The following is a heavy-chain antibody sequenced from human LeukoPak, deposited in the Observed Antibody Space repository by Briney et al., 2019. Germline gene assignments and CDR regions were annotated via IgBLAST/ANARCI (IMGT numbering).Heavy chain of an antibody. CDR3: ARDYSGSYYGWFDP. CDR2: IIPIFGTT. Sequence: SVKVSCKASGGTFSGNGITWVRQAPGQGLEWMGGIIPIFGTTKYAQKFQGRVAITTDESTSTAYMVLSSLRSDDTAVYYCARDYSGSYYGWFDPWSQGTLVTVSS. J-gene: IGHJ5*02. V-gene: IGHV1-69*05. D-gene: IGHD1-26*01. CDR1: GGTFSGNG.